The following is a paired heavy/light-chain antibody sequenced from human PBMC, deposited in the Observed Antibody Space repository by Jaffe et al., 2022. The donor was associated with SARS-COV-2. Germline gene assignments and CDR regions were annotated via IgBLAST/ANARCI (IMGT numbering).Light chain of an antibody. CDR2: GKK. CDR3: NSRDSSGDLVI. J-gene: IGLJ2*01. CDR1: SLRIYY. Sequence: SSELTQDPAVSVALGQTVKITCQGDSLRIYYASWYQQKPGQAPVLVIYGKKNRPSGIPDRFSGSSSGNIASLTITGAQAEDEADYYCNSRDSSGDLVIFGGGTKLTVL. V-gene: IGLV3-19*01.
Heavy chain of an antibody. CDR1: GGSISSYY. V-gene: IGHV4-59*01. CDR3: AGTYSDKRVDYYYYGLEV. CDR2: IYYSGST. Sequence: QVQLQESGPGLVKPSETLSLTCSVSGGSISSYYWSWIRQPPGKGLEWIGYIYYSGSTNYNPSLKSRVTISGDTSKNQLSLRLTSVTAADTAVYYCAGTYSDKRVDYYYYGLEVWGQGTTVTVSS. J-gene: IGHJ6*02. D-gene: IGHD4-4*01.